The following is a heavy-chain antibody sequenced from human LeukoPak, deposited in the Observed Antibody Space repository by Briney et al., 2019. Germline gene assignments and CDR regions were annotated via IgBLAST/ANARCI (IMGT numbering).Heavy chain of an antibody. V-gene: IGHV4-30-4*01. CDR2: IYYSGRT. CDR3: ARDFSGWDGAD. J-gene: IGHJ4*02. D-gene: IGHD3-10*01. CDR1: GGSISSCDYY. Sequence: SETLSPTCTVSGGSISSCDYYWSWIRQPPGKGLEWIGYIYYSGRTYYNPSLKSRVTISVDTSNNKFSLKLSSVTAADTAVYYCARDFSGWDGADWGQGTLVTVSS.